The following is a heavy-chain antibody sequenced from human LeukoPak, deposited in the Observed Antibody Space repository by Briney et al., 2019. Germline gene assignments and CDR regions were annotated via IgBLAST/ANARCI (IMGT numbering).Heavy chain of an antibody. Sequence: ASVKVSCKASGYTFTGYYMHWVRQAPGQGLEWMGWINPNSGGTNYAQKSQGRVTMTRDTSISTAYMELSRLRSDDTAVYYCARDWRDATIFGVVREVYFDYWGQGTLVTVSS. D-gene: IGHD3-3*01. CDR3: ARDWRDATIFGVVREVYFDY. CDR1: GYTFTGYY. V-gene: IGHV1-2*02. CDR2: INPNSGGT. J-gene: IGHJ4*02.